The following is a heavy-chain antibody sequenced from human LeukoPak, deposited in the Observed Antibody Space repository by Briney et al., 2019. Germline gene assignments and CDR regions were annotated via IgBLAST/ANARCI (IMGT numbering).Heavy chain of an antibody. CDR1: GGTFSSYA. V-gene: IGHV1-69*13. D-gene: IGHD3-3*01. CDR3: ARASDYDFWSGYCDY. CDR2: IIPIFGTA. J-gene: IGHJ4*02. Sequence: ASVKVSCKASGGTFSSYAISWVRQAPGQGLEWMGGIIPIFGTANYAQRFQGRVTITADESTSTAYMELSSLRSEGTAVYYCARASDYDFWSGYCDYWGQGTLVTVSS.